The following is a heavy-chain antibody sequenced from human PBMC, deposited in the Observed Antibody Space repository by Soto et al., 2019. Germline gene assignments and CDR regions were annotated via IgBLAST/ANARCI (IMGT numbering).Heavy chain of an antibody. CDR1: GLSFSDYD. CDR2: ISNDGTTI. D-gene: IGHD3-16*01. V-gene: IGHV3-11*01. CDR3: ARPTWRGSLAYFDY. Sequence: GGSLRLSCAASGLSFSDYDMSWIRQAPGKGLEWLGYISNDGTTISIADSVKGRFAISRDNAKNSLYLQMNSLRGDDAAVYYCARPTWRGSLAYFDYWGRGTLVTVSS. J-gene: IGHJ4*02.